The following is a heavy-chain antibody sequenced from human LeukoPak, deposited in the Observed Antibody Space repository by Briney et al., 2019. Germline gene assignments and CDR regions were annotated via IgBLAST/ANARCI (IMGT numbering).Heavy chain of an antibody. D-gene: IGHD2-15*01. Sequence: SETLSLTCTVSGGSISSGGYYWSWIRQHPGKGLEWIGYIYYSGSTYYNPSLKSRVTISVDTSKNQFSLKLSSVTAADTAVYYCARELGYCSGGSCHSGRVIDYWGQGTLVTVSS. CDR2: IYYSGST. V-gene: IGHV4-31*03. J-gene: IGHJ4*02. CDR3: ARELGYCSGGSCHSGRVIDY. CDR1: GGSISSGGYY.